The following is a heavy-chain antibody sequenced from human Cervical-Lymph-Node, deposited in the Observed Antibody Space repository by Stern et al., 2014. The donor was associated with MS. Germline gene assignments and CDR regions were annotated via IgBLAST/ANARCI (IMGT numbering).Heavy chain of an antibody. D-gene: IGHD6-19*01. CDR2: IYHIGST. CDR3: AGGTVAGLFDY. J-gene: IGHJ4*02. Sequence: VQLVESGPGLVKPSQTLSLTCTVSGGSINIGDYYWSWIRHLPGKGLEWIVYIYHIGSTSYNPSLKSRVSISVDTSKNQFSLNLNSVTAADTAVYYCAGGTVAGLFDYWGQGTLVTVSS. V-gene: IGHV4-31*03. CDR1: GGSINIGDYY.